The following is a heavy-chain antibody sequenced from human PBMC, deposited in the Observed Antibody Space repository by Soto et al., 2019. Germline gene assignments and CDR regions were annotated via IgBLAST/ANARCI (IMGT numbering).Heavy chain of an antibody. J-gene: IGHJ6*02. Sequence: SETLSLTCAVYGGSFRGYYWSWIRQPPGKGLEWIGEINHSGSTNYNPSLKSRVTISVDTSKNQFSLKLSSVTAADTAVYYCARGYSSCWYYYYYGMDVWGQGTTVTVSS. V-gene: IGHV4-34*01. CDR3: ARGYSSCWYYYYYGMDV. D-gene: IGHD6-13*01. CDR2: INHSGST. CDR1: GGSFRGYY.